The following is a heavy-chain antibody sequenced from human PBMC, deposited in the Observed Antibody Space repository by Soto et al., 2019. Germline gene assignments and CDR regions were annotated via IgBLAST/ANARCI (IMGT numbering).Heavy chain of an antibody. J-gene: IGHJ4*02. D-gene: IGHD1-26*01. V-gene: IGHV3-7*01. CDR3: ARVVGATQMDFDY. CDR1: GFTFSRYW. CDR2: LKQAGSEK. Sequence: EVQLVESGGGLVQPGESLSLSCAASGFTFSRYWMTWVRQAPGKGLEWVANLKQAGSEKYYVDSVRGRFTMSSDNAKNSLYLQMNSLRAEDTAVYYCARVVGATQMDFDYWGQGTLVTVSS.